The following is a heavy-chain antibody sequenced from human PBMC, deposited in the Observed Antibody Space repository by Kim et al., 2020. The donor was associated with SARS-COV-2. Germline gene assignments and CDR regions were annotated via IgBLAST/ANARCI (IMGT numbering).Heavy chain of an antibody. CDR3: ARSLPVDY. V-gene: IGHV4-59*01. Sequence: RSTNNTPALKSRVTISVDTSKNQFSLKLSSVTAADTAVYYCARSLPVDYWGQGTLVTVSS. CDR2: RST. J-gene: IGHJ4*02.